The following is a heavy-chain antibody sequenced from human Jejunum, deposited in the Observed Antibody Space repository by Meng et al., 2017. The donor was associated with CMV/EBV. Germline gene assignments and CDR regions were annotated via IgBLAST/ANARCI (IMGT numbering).Heavy chain of an antibody. D-gene: IGHD1-1*01. Sequence: SGSSISSGDYFWGWLRQPPGKGLEWIGYMSLSGTTYYNASLKSRVAISIDTSKNQFSLKVDSVTAADTAMYYCVRDTTRVTTRGIASWGQGKLVTVSS. J-gene: IGHJ4*02. CDR3: VRDTTRVTTRGIAS. CDR2: MSLSGTT. V-gene: IGHV4-30-4*08. CDR1: GSSISSGDYF.